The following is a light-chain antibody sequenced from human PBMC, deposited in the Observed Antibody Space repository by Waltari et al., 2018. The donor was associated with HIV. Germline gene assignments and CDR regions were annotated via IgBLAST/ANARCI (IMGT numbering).Light chain of an antibody. CDR2: EVS. Sequence: QSALTQPASVSGSPGQSITISCTGTSSDVGSYNLVSWYQQPPGKAPKLMIYEVSKRPSGVSKRFSGSKSGNTASLTISGLQAEDEADYYCCSYAGSSTYVFGTGTKVTVL. J-gene: IGLJ1*01. V-gene: IGLV2-23*02. CDR3: CSYAGSSTYV. CDR1: SSDVGSYNL.